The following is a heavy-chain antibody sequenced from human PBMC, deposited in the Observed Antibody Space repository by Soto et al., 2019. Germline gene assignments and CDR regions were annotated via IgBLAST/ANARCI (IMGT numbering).Heavy chain of an antibody. V-gene: IGHV4-39*01. CDR2: VFYTGFT. CDR1: GASISGSYYY. J-gene: IGHJ4*02. CDR3: ATSQKGYNWNYFDH. Sequence: SETLSLTCAVSGASISGSYYYWAWLRQSPGKGPEWIGSVFYTGFTSYNPSLEGRVSVSVDTSKSQFSLKLSAVTAADTAVYYCATSQKGYNWNYFDHWGQGALVTVSS. D-gene: IGHD1-20*01.